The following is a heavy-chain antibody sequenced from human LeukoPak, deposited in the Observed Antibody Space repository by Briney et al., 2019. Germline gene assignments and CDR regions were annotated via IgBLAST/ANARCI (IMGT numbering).Heavy chain of an antibody. CDR3: ARISTVTTSRAYYYYYMDV. Sequence: PSETLPLTCTVSGGSISSYYWSWIRQPAGKGLEWIGRIYTSGSTNYNPSLKSRVTMSVDTSKNQFSLKLSSVTAADTAMYYCARISTVTTSRAYYYYYMDVWGKGTTVTVSS. J-gene: IGHJ6*03. CDR2: IYTSGST. V-gene: IGHV4-4*07. CDR1: GGSISSYY. D-gene: IGHD4-17*01.